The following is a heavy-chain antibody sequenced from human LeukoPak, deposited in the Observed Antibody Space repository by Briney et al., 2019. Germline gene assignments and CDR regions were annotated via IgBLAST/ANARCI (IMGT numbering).Heavy chain of an antibody. J-gene: IGHJ4*02. CDR1: GFTFSSYG. V-gene: IGHV3-30*18. CDR3: SKGKGTIPVANDY. D-gene: IGHD6-19*01. Sequence: GGSLRLSCAASGFTFSSYGMHWVRQTPGKGLEWVAIISYDGTNIYYADSVKGRFTISRDNTKNTLFLQMNSLRAEDTAVYYCSKGKGTIPVANDYWGQGTLVTVSS. CDR2: ISYDGTNI.